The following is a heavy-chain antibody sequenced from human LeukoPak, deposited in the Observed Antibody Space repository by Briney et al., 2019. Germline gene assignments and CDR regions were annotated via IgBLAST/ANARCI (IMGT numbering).Heavy chain of an antibody. CDR2: IYYSGST. CDR1: GGSISSDDHY. D-gene: IGHD6-19*01. V-gene: IGHV4-31*03. J-gene: IGHJ4*02. Sequence: SQTLSLTCTVSGGSISSDDHYWSWIRQRPGKGLEWVAYIYYSGSTYYNPSLKSRVTISVGTSKNQFSLKLSSVTAADTAVYYCARGSRGWPVDYWGKETLVTVSS. CDR3: ARGSRGWPVDY.